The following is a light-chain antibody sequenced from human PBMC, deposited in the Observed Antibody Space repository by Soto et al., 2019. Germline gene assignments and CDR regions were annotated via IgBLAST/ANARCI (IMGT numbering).Light chain of an antibody. CDR1: QSVSNQ. CDR3: QQRSNWVLT. Sequence: ESVFAQSSSTLSLSPGERGTLSFRASQSVSNQLAWYQQKPGQAPRLLIYDASRRVTGIPPRFSGSGSGTDFTLTISSLEPEDFAVYYCQQRSNWVLTFGGGTKVDIK. J-gene: IGKJ4*01. CDR2: DAS. V-gene: IGKV3-11*01.